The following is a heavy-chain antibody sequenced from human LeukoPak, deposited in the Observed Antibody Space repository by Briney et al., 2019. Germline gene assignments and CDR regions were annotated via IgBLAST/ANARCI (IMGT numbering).Heavy chain of an antibody. Sequence: SETLSLTCPVSARSISTSSYYWGWIRQPPGKGPDRIGSIHYTGSTYYNPSLKSRVTISVDTSKNQSSLMLISVTAADTAVYYCARLHQDFGFSFRYFDLWGRGTLVTVSS. V-gene: IGHV4-39*01. J-gene: IGHJ2*01. D-gene: IGHD2/OR15-2a*01. CDR2: IHYTGST. CDR1: ARSISTSSYY. CDR3: ARLHQDFGFSFRYFDL.